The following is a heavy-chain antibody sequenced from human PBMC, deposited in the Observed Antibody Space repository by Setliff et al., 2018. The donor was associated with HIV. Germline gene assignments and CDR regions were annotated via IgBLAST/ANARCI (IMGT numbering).Heavy chain of an antibody. D-gene: IGHD6-13*01. V-gene: IGHV4-34*01. CDR3: ARLPDINSWPFDY. CDR2: INHSGKT. CDR1: GGSFSGFY. J-gene: IGHJ4*02. Sequence: SETLSLTCAVYGGSFSGFYWSWIRQAPGKGLEWIGEINHSGKTNYNPSLKRRITLSVDTSDNQFALKLASVTAADTAVYYCARLPDINSWPFDYWARGTLVTVSS.